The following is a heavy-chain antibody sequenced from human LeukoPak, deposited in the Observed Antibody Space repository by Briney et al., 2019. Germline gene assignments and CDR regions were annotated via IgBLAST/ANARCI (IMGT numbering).Heavy chain of an antibody. Sequence: PGGSLRLSCSASGFTFSTYAMHWVRRAPGKGLEYVSAISDTAGYTFYADSVKGRFTISRDNSKNTLYLQMSSLRDEDTAVYYCVKRQIAVAASPFDDWGQGTLVTVSS. V-gene: IGHV3-64D*09. J-gene: IGHJ4*02. CDR1: GFTFSTYA. D-gene: IGHD6-19*01. CDR3: VKRQIAVAASPFDD. CDR2: ISDTAGYT.